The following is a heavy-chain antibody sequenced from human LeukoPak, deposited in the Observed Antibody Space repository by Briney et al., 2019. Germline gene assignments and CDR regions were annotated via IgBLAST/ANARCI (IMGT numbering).Heavy chain of an antibody. Sequence: SETLSLTCAVYGGSFSSYYWSRIRQPPGKGLEWIGYIYYSGSTNYNPSLKSRVTISVDTSKNQFSLKLSSVTAADTAVYYCARGVVAARFWFDPWGQGTLVTVSS. CDR2: IYYSGST. CDR1: GGSFSSYY. D-gene: IGHD2-15*01. J-gene: IGHJ5*02. CDR3: ARGVVAARFWFDP. V-gene: IGHV4-59*01.